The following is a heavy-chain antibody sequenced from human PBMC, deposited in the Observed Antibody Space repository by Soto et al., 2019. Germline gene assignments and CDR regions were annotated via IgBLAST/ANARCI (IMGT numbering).Heavy chain of an antibody. D-gene: IGHD6-13*01. CDR1: GFTFSSYT. CDR2: ISSSSSYV. Sequence: EVQLVESGGGLVKPGGSLRLSCAGSGFTFSSYTMNWVRQAPGKGLEWVSSISSSSSYVYYADSVKGRFTISRDNAKNSLYLQMNSLRAEDTAVYYGARETYSSSWLGGYWGQGTLVTVSS. CDR3: ARETYSSSWLGGY. V-gene: IGHV3-21*01. J-gene: IGHJ4*02.